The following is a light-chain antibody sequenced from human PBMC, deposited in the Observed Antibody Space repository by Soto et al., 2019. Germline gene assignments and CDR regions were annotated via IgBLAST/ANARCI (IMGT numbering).Light chain of an antibody. CDR1: QRVSARY. CDR3: HQRSSWWT. J-gene: IGKJ1*01. V-gene: IGKV3-11*01. CDR2: GAS. Sequence: IVLRQSPGTMSLFRGARATLSCRASQRVSARYLAWYPQKPGQAPGILIFGASDRATGIQVRFTVSGSGTDFTPTISSLEPEEFAVYYCHQRSSWWTFGQGTKVDI.